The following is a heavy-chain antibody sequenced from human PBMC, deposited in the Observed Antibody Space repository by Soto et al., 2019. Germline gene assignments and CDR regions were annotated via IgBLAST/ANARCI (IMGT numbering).Heavy chain of an antibody. CDR3: ARDHGSGWSDY. CDR1: GFTFSSYS. Sequence: LRLSCAASGFTFSSYSMNWVRQAPGKGLEWVSSISSSSSYIYYADSVKGRFTISRDNAKNSLYLQMNSLRAEDTAVYYCARDHGSGWSDYWGQGTLVTVSS. D-gene: IGHD6-19*01. J-gene: IGHJ4*02. V-gene: IGHV3-21*01. CDR2: ISSSSSYI.